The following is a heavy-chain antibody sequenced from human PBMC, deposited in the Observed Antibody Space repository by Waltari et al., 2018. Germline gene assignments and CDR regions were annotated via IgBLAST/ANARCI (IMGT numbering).Heavy chain of an antibody. Sequence: EVQLVESGGGLIQPGGSLRLSCAASGFTVSSNYMSWVRQAPGKGLEWVSVIYSGGSTYYADSVKGLFTISRDNSKNTLYLQMNSRRAEDTAVYYCARVGVYSGSYWGSWYFDLWGRGTLVTVSS. CDR2: IYSGGST. V-gene: IGHV3-53*01. J-gene: IGHJ2*01. D-gene: IGHD1-26*01. CDR1: GFTVSSNY. CDR3: ARVGVYSGSYWGSWYFDL.